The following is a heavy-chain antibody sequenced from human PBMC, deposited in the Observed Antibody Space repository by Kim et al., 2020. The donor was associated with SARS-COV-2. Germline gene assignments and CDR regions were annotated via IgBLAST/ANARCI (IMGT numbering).Heavy chain of an antibody. CDR1: GFVFSDYW. CDR2: ILQDGSEK. Sequence: GGSLRLSCEASGFVFSDYWMSWVRQAPGKGLEWVANILQDGSEKYYVDAVKGRFTISRDNAKNSLFLEMNSLRAEDTAVYYCARLSYASGSYFTDWGQGT. J-gene: IGHJ4*02. D-gene: IGHD3-10*01. CDR3: ARLSYASGSYFTD. V-gene: IGHV3-7*01.